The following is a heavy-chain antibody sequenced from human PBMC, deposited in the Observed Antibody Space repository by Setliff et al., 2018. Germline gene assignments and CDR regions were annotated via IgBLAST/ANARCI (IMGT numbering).Heavy chain of an antibody. J-gene: IGHJ4*02. Sequence: PGGSLRLSCAASGFTFSSYWMSWVRQAPGKGLEWVSAISGSGGSTYYADSVKGRFTISRDNSKNTLYLQMNGLRAEDTAVYYCAKGPYYDILTGFQYYSDYWGQGTLVTVSS. CDR2: ISGSGGST. D-gene: IGHD3-9*01. CDR3: AKGPYYDILTGFQYYSDY. CDR1: GFTFSSYW. V-gene: IGHV3-23*01.